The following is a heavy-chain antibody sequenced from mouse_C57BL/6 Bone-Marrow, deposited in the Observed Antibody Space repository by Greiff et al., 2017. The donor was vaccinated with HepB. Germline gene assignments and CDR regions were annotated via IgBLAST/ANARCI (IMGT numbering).Heavy chain of an antibody. CDR1: GFSFITYA. J-gene: IGHJ2*01. Sequence: DGGLVQPKGSLKLSCAASGFSFITYAMHWVRQAPGKGLEWVARIRSKSNNYATYYANSVKDRFTNSRYDSESMLYLQVNNLKTEDTAMYYCVRHEGYGTGLDYWGQGTTLTVSS. CDR3: VRHEGYGTGLDY. CDR2: IRSKSNNYAT. D-gene: IGHD1-1*01. V-gene: IGHV10-1*01.